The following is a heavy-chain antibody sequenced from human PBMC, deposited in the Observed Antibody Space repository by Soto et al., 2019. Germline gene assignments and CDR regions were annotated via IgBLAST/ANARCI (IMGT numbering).Heavy chain of an antibody. CDR2: ISYDGSNK. CDR1: XXXXXXXX. Sequence: QVQLVESGGGVVQPGXSXXXXXXXXXXXXXXXXXXXXXQAPGKGLEWVAVISYDGSNKYYTDSVKGRFTISRDNSKNTLYLQMNSLRTEDTAVYYCAKLSTVAEFFDCWGQGTLVTVSS. D-gene: IGHD6-19*01. CDR3: AKLSTVAEFFDC. J-gene: IGHJ4*02. V-gene: IGHV3-30*18.